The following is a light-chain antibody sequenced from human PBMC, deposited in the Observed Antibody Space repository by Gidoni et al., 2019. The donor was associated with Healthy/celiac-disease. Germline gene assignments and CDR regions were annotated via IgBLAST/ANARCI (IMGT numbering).Light chain of an antibody. CDR1: SSNIGAGYD. Sequence: QSVLTQPPSGSGAPGQRVTISCTGSSSNIGAGYDVHWYQQLPGTAPKLLIYGNSNRPSGVPDRFAGSKSGTSASLAITGLQAEDEADDYCQSYDSSLSGSGVFGGGTKLTVL. J-gene: IGLJ2*01. V-gene: IGLV1-40*01. CDR2: GNS. CDR3: QSYDSSLSGSGV.